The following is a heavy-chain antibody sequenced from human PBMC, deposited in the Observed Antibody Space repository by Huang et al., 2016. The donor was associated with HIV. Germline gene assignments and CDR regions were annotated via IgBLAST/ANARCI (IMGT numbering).Heavy chain of an antibody. D-gene: IGHD4-17*01. CDR3: ARVHGDYEDYYFDY. CDR2: ISPIFSKA. CDR1: GGTFSSYS. V-gene: IGHV1-69*13. Sequence: QVQLVQSGSEVKKPGSSVKISCRTSGGTFSSYSITWVRQAPGQGLEWRGGISPIFSKANYPQKFQGRVTITADESTSTVYMELSSLKSEDTAVYYCARVHGDYEDYYFDYWGQGTLVTVSS. J-gene: IGHJ4*02.